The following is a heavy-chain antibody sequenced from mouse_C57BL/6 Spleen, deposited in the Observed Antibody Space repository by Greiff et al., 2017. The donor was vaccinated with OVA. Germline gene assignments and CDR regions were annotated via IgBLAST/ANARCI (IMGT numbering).Heavy chain of an antibody. Sequence: VQLQQSGPGLVKPSQSLSLTCSVTGYSITSGYYWNWIRQFPGNKLEWMGYISYDGSNNYNPSLKNRISITRDTSKNQFFLKLNSVTTEDTATYYCARGGKAWFAYWGQGTLVTVSA. CDR1: GYSITSGYY. D-gene: IGHD4-1*01. V-gene: IGHV3-6*01. J-gene: IGHJ3*01. CDR2: ISYDGSN. CDR3: ARGGKAWFAY.